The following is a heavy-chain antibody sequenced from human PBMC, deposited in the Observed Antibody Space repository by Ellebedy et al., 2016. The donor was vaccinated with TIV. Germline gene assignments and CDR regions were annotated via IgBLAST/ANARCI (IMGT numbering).Heavy chain of an antibody. D-gene: IGHD4-17*01. Sequence: SETLSLXXAVYGGSFSGYYWSWIRQPPGKGLEWIGEINHSGSTNYNPSLKSRVTISVDTSKNQFSLKLSSVTAADTAVYYCARVYGDAHFDYWGQGTLVTVSS. CDR2: INHSGST. J-gene: IGHJ4*02. V-gene: IGHV4-34*01. CDR1: GGSFSGYY. CDR3: ARVYGDAHFDY.